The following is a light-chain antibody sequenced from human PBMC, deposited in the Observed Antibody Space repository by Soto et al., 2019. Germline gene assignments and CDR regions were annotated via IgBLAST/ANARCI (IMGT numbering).Light chain of an antibody. CDR2: DVS. Sequence: QSALTQPASVSGSPGQSITISCTGTSSDVGGYNYVSWYQQHPGKAPKLMIYDVSNRPSGVSNRFSGSKSGNTASLTISGLQAEDEADYYCSSHTSSSTLHVFGTGTKLTVL. CDR3: SSHTSSSTLHV. J-gene: IGLJ1*01. V-gene: IGLV2-14*01. CDR1: SSDVGGYNY.